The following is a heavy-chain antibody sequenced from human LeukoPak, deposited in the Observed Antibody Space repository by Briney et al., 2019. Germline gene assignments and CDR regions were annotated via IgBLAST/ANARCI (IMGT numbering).Heavy chain of an antibody. CDR2: INPNSGGT. Sequence: ASVKVSCKASGYTFTSYGISWVRQAPGQGLEWMGRINPNSGGTNYAQKFQGRVTMTRDTSISTALMELSRLTSDDTAVYYCARDTSSGWYGVDYWGQGTLVTVSS. D-gene: IGHD6-19*01. V-gene: IGHV1-2*06. CDR3: ARDTSSGWYGVDY. J-gene: IGHJ4*02. CDR1: GYTFTSYG.